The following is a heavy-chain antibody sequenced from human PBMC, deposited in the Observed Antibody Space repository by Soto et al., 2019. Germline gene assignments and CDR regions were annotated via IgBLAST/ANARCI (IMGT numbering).Heavy chain of an antibody. J-gene: IGHJ4*02. CDR2: IYYSGST. CDR3: ARITQRDSSGWLYFDY. D-gene: IGHD6-19*01. CDR1: GGSISSYY. V-gene: IGHV4-59*08. Sequence: SETLSLTCTVSGGSISSYYWSWIRQPPGKGLEWIGYIYYSGSTNYNPSLKSRVTISVDTSKNQFSLKLSSVTAADTAVYYCARITQRDSSGWLYFDYWGQGTLVTVSS.